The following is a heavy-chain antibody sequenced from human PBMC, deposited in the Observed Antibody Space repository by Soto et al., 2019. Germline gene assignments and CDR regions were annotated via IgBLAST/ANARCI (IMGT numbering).Heavy chain of an antibody. V-gene: IGHV2-5*02. J-gene: IGHJ4*02. CDR3: AHRVLRTVFGLVTTTAIYFDF. CDR2: IYWDDDK. CDR1: GFSLTTSGVG. Sequence: QITLNESGPTVVRPTEPPTLTCRFSGFSLTTSGVGVGWIRQSPGKAPEWLALIYWDDDKRYSASLKSRLTITKDTSKNQVVLTVSDLDPTDTATYYCAHRVLRTVFGLVTTTAIYFDFWGQGTPVAVSS. D-gene: IGHD3-3*01.